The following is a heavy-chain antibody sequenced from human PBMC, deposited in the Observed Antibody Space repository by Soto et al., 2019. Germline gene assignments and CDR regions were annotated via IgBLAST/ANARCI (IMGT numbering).Heavy chain of an antibody. Sequence: QVQLVESGGGVVKPGRSLRLSCVGSGFPFWHYGMHWVRQAPGKGLEWVAVIWSDGKKESYADFVKGRFAISRDNFKDTLYLEMNSLRAEDTAVYYCARDRDGGWFHMDVWRQGTTVTVSS. CDR3: ARDRDGGWFHMDV. CDR1: GFPFWHYG. J-gene: IGHJ6*02. CDR2: IWSDGKKE. D-gene: IGHD6-19*01. V-gene: IGHV3-33*01.